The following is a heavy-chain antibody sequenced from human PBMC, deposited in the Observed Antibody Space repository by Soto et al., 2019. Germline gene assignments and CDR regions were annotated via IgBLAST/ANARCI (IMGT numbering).Heavy chain of an antibody. J-gene: IGHJ4*02. D-gene: IGHD4-17*01. CDR3: ARFTVTQDFAY. CDR2: IYYSGST. V-gene: IGHV4-30-4*01. CDR1: GGSISSGDYY. Sequence: PSETLSLTCTVSGGSISSGDYYWSWIRQPPGKGLEWIGYIYYSGSTYYNPSLKSRVTISVDTSKNQFSLKLSSVTAADTAVYYCARFTVTQDFAYWGQGTLVTVSS.